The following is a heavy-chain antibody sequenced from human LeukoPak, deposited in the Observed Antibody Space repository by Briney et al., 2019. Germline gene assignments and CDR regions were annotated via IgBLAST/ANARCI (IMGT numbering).Heavy chain of an antibody. CDR3: ARSRYSSDYYYMDV. CDR1: GGSISRSRYY. Sequence: SETLSLTCTVSGGSISRSRYYWGWIRQPPGKGLEWIGSIYYGGSTYYNPSLKSRVTISVDTSKNQFSLKLSSVTAADTAVYYCARSRYSSDYYYMDVWGKGTTVTVSS. J-gene: IGHJ6*03. V-gene: IGHV4-39*07. D-gene: IGHD6-19*01. CDR2: IYYGGST.